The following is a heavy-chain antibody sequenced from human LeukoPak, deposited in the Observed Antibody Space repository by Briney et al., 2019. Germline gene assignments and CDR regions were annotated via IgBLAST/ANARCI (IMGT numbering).Heavy chain of an antibody. V-gene: IGHV3-48*03. J-gene: IGHJ5*02. D-gene: IGHD1-26*01. CDR3: ARDRIVGATTYWFDP. CDR1: GFTFSSYE. Sequence: GGSLRLSCAASGFTFSSYEMNWVRQAPGKGLEWVSHISSSGRTIYYADSVKGRFTISRDNAKNSLYLQMNSLRDEDTAVYYCARDRIVGATTYWFDPWGQGTLVTVSS. CDR2: ISSSGRTI.